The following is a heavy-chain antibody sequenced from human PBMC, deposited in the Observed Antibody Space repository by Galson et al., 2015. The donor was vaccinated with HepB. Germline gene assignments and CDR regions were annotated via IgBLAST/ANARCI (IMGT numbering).Heavy chain of an antibody. J-gene: IGHJ6*02. D-gene: IGHD1-14*01. CDR1: GGSISSYY. Sequence: LSLTCTASGGSISSYYWSWIRQPPGKGLEWIGYIYYSGSTNYNPSLKSRVTISVDTSKNQFSLKLSSVTAADTAVYYCARDVPVRNYYYGMDVWGRGTTVTVSS. CDR3: ARDVPVRNYYYGMDV. CDR2: IYYSGST. V-gene: IGHV4-59*01.